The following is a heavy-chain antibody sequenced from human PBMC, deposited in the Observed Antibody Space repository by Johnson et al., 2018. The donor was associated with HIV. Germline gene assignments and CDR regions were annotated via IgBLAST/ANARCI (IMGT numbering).Heavy chain of an antibody. CDR1: GFIVSSNC. Sequence: VQLVESGGGLMQPGGSLRLSCAASGFIVSSNCMTWVRQAPGKGLEWVSVIYSGGSTYYADSVKGRFTISRDNSKNTLYLQMNSLRAEDTAVYYCARDASYYGSANDAFDIWGQGTMVTVSS. J-gene: IGHJ3*02. CDR3: ARDASYYGSANDAFDI. CDR2: IYSGGST. D-gene: IGHD3-10*01. V-gene: IGHV3-53*01.